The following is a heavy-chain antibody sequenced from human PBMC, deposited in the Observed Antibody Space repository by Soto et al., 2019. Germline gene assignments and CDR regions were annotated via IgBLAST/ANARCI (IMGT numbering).Heavy chain of an antibody. CDR1: GFTFSNAW. CDR2: IKSKTDGGTT. CDR3: TTGYYYDSSGYYPPGWLFYFDY. V-gene: IGHV3-15*07. J-gene: IGHJ4*02. D-gene: IGHD3-22*01. Sequence: GGSLRLSCAASGFTFSNAWMNWVRQAPGKGLEWVGRIKSKTDGGTTDYAAPVKGRFTISRDDSKNTLYLQMNSLKTRDTAVYYCTTGYYYDSSGYYPPGWLFYFDYWGQGTLVTVSS.